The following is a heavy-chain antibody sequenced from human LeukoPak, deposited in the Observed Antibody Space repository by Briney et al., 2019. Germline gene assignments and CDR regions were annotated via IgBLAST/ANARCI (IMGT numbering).Heavy chain of an antibody. V-gene: IGHV4-59*01. CDR3: ARGANWGSPDY. CDR2: FHYSGST. CDR1: GGSISSYY. Sequence: PSETLSLTCTVSGGSISSYYWNWIRQPPGEGLEWIGYFHYSGSTNYNPSLKSRVTISLDTSKNQFSLKLSSVTAADTAVYYCARGANWGSPDYWGQGTLVTVSS. J-gene: IGHJ4*02. D-gene: IGHD7-27*01.